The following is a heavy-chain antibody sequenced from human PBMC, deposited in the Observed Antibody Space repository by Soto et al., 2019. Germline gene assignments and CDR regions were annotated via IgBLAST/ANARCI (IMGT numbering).Heavy chain of an antibody. CDR2: IIPIFGTA. D-gene: IGHD3-3*01. V-gene: IGHV1-69*01. Sequence: QVQLAQSGAEVKKPGSSVKVSCKASGGTFSSYAISWVRQAPGQGLEWMGGIIPIFGTANYAQKFQGRVTITSDESTSTAYMELSSLRSEDTAVYYCARVIGDFWSGYYHYYYYGMDVWGQGTTVTVSS. CDR3: ARVIGDFWSGYYHYYYYGMDV. J-gene: IGHJ6*02. CDR1: GGTFSSYA.